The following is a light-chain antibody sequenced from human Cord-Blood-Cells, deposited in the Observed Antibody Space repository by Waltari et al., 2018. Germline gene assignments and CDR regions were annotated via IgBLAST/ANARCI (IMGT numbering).Light chain of an antibody. CDR2: DAS. V-gene: IGKV1-33*01. Sequence: DIQMTQSPSSLSASVGDSVTITCQASQDISNYLNWYQQKPGKAPKLLIYDASNLETGVPSRFSGSGSGTDFTFTISSLQPEDIATYYCQQYDNLPYTFGQGNKLEIK. CDR3: QQYDNLPYT. J-gene: IGKJ2*01. CDR1: QDISNY.